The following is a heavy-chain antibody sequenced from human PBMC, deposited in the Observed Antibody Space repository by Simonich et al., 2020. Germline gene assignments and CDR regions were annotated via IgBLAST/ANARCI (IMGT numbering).Heavy chain of an antibody. J-gene: IGHJ2*01. CDR2: LNPTRRGT. CDR3: ARDELGIQHWYFDL. CDR1: GYTLTGYY. D-gene: IGHD7-27*01. Sequence: QVQLVQSGAEVTKPGASVKVSCMASGYTLTGYYMHWVRQPPGQGLVCIGLLNPTRRGTNTAQRFQGRVTRTRDTSSSTAYMELSRLSSDDTAVYYCARDELGIQHWYFDLWGRGTLVTVSS. V-gene: IGHV1-2*02.